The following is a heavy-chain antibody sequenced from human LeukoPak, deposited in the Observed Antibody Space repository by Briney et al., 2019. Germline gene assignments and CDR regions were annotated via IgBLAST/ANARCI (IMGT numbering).Heavy chain of an antibody. D-gene: IGHD2-2*01. V-gene: IGHV3-23*01. CDR1: RFTFSTDA. CDR2: ISASGTDT. J-gene: IGHJ5*02. CDR3: AKLRSCSSSNCS. Sequence: GSLRLSCAASRFTFSTDAMTWVRQAPGKGLEWVSSISASGTDTYYADSVKGRFTIYRDNYKNTLYLQMNSLRAEDTALYYCAKLRSCSSSNCSWGQGTLVTVSS.